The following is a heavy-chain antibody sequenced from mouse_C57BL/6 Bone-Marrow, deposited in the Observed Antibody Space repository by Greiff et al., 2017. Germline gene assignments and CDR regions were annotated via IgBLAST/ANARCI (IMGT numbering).Heavy chain of an antibody. V-gene: IGHV1-19*01. CDR2: INPYNGGT. D-gene: IGHD1-1*01. Sequence: EVKLQESGPVLVKPGASVKMSCKASGYTFTDYYMNWVKQSHGKSLEWIGVINPYNGGTSYNQKFKGKATLTVDKSSSTAYMELNSLTSEDSAVYYCARIYYYGSSCLWFAYWGQGTLVTVSA. J-gene: IGHJ3*01. CDR1: GYTFTDYY. CDR3: ARIYYYGSSCLWFAY.